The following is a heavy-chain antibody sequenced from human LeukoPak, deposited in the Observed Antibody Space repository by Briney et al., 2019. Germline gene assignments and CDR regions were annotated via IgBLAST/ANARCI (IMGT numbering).Heavy chain of an antibody. CDR2: INPNSGGT. V-gene: IGHV1-2*02. CDR3: ARGGGYYDSGGYYLQYS. Sequence: AASVKVSCKASGYTFTGYYMHWVRQAPGQGLEWMGWINPNSGGTNYAQKFQGRVTMTRDTSISTAYMELSRLRSDDTAVYYCARGGGYYDSGGYYLQYSWGQGTLVTVSS. CDR1: GYTFTGYY. D-gene: IGHD3-22*01. J-gene: IGHJ4*02.